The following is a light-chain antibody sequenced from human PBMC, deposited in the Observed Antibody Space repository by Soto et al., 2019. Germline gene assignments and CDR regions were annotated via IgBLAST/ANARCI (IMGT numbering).Light chain of an antibody. CDR3: SSYAGSNNLL. J-gene: IGLJ3*02. Sequence: QSVLTQPPSASGSPGQSVTISCTGTSGDVGGYNYVSWYQQHPGKAPKLMIYEVTQRPSGVPDRFSGSKSDNTASLTVSGLQAEDEADYYCSSYAGSNNLLFGGGTKVTVL. CDR1: SGDVGGYNY. CDR2: EVT. V-gene: IGLV2-8*01.